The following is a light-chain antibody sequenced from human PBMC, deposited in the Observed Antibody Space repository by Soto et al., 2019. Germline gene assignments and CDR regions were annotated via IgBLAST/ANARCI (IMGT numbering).Light chain of an antibody. J-gene: IGLJ2*01. CDR2: ENN. CDR1: SGSIASNY. V-gene: IGLV6-57*04. CDR3: HSYESSTLV. Sequence: NFMLTQPHSVSESPGKTVTISCTRSSGSIASNYVQWYQQRPGSAPTTVIYENNQRPSGVPDRFSGSIDSCSNSASLTISGLNTEDEADYYCHSYESSTLVFGGGTKLTAL.